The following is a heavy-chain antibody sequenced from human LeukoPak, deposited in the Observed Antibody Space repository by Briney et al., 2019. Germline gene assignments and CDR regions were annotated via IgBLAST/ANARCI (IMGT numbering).Heavy chain of an antibody. CDR3: ARANVVVTAIDYYYYGMDV. CDR2: TNHSGST. V-gene: IGHV4-34*01. J-gene: IGHJ6*02. CDR1: GGSFSGYY. D-gene: IGHD2-21*02. Sequence: SETLSLTCAVYGGSFSGYYWSWIRQPPGKGLEWIGETNHSGSTNYNPSLKSRVTISVDTSKNQFSLKLSSVTAAGTAVYYCARANVVVTAIDYYYYGMDVWDQGTTVTVSS.